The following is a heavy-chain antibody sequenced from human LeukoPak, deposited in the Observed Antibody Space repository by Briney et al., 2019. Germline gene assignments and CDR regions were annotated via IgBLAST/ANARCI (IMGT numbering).Heavy chain of an antibody. CDR3: AREGSDYGDYRYNWFDP. D-gene: IGHD4-17*01. V-gene: IGHV4-59*01. J-gene: IGHJ5*02. Sequence: PSETLSLTCTVSGSSISSYYWSWIRQPPGKGLEWIGYIYYSGSTNYNPSLRSRVTISVDTSKNQFSLKLSSVTAADTAVYYCAREGSDYGDYRYNWFDPWGQGTLVTVSS. CDR2: IYYSGST. CDR1: GSSISSYY.